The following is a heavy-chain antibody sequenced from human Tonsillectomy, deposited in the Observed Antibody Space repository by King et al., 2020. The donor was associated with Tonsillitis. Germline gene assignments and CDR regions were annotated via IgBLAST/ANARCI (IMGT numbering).Heavy chain of an antibody. CDR1: GFTFSTFG. D-gene: IGHD3-16*01. Sequence: VQLVESGGGVVQLGGSLRLSCAASGFTFSTFGMHWVRQAPGKGLEWVAFITNDGSNQYYADSLKGRFTISRDNSKNMLYLQMSSLRAEDTAVYYCAKDCGGIVERSFDSWGQGTLVTVSS. V-gene: IGHV3-30*02. CDR2: ITNDGSNQ. CDR3: AKDCGGIVERSFDS. J-gene: IGHJ4*02.